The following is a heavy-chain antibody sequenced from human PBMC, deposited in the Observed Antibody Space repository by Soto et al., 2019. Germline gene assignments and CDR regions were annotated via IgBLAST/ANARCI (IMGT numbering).Heavy chain of an antibody. Sequence: SETLSLTCTVSGGSISSGGYYWSWIRQHPGKGLEWIGYIYYSGSTYYNPSLKSRVTISVDTSKNQFSLKLSSVTAADTAVYYCARVSVWGSGSYPADYWGQGTLVTVSS. CDR1: GGSISSGGYY. CDR2: IYYSGST. D-gene: IGHD3-10*01. V-gene: IGHV4-31*03. CDR3: ARVSVWGSGSYPADY. J-gene: IGHJ4*02.